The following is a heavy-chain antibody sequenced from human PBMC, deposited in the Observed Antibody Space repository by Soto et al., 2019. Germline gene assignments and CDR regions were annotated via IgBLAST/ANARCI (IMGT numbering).Heavy chain of an antibody. CDR1: GGSINNYY. CDR3: ARVPGP. CDR2: IYYAGTT. V-gene: IGHV4-59*12. J-gene: IGHJ5*02. Sequence: SETLSLTCTVSGGSINNYYWSWIRQPPGKGLEFIGYIYYAGTTTYNPSLKSRVTISVDRSKNQFSLKLSSVTAADTAMYYCARVPGPWGQGTLVTVSS.